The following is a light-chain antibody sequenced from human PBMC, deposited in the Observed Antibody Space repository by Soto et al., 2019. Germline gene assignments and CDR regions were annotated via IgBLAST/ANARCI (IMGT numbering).Light chain of an antibody. CDR3: ETWDGNTRV. J-gene: IGLJ1*01. CDR2: LEGSGSY. V-gene: IGLV4-60*02. Sequence: QLVPTQSSSASASLGSSVKLTCTLSSGHSSYIIAWHQQQPGKAPRYLMKLEGSGSYNKGSGVPDRFSGSSSGADRYLTISNLQFEDEADYYCETWDGNTRVFGTGTKLTVL. CDR1: SGHSSYI.